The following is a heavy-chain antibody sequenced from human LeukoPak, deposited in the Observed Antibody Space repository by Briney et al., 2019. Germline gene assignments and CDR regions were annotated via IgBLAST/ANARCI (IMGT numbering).Heavy chain of an antibody. J-gene: IGHJ3*02. CDR1: GGSFSGYY. Sequence: SETLSLTCAVYGGSFSGYYWSWIRQPPGKGLEWIGEINHSGSTNYNPSLKSRVTISVDTSKNQFSLKLSSVTAADTAVYYYARGRVYIVGATRGYDAFDIWGQGTMVTVSS. D-gene: IGHD1-26*01. V-gene: IGHV4-34*01. CDR2: INHSGST. CDR3: ARGRVYIVGATRGYDAFDI.